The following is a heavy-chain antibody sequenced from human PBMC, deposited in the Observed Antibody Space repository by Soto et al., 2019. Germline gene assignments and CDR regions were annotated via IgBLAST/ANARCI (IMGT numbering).Heavy chain of an antibody. Sequence: SQTLSLTCAVYGGCFSRDYWSWILQPPGKALEWIGEINHSGSTNYNPSLKSRVTISVDTSKNQFSLKLRSVTAADTAVYYCARGNEVTATFYYYYAMDVWGQGTTVTVSS. J-gene: IGHJ6*02. CDR3: ARGNEVTATFYYYYAMDV. CDR1: GGCFSRDY. V-gene: IGHV4-34*01. D-gene: IGHD2-21*02. CDR2: INHSGST.